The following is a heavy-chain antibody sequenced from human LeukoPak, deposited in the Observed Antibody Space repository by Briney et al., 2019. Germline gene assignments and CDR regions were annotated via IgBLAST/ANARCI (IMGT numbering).Heavy chain of an antibody. CDR1: GFTFSSSA. CDR3: AKAALYDSSELIDWYFDL. D-gene: IGHD3-22*01. V-gene: IGHV3-23*01. Sequence: PSGGSLRLSCAASGFTFSSSAMSWVRQAPGKGLEWVAAISDTGRLSYCADSVNGRFTISRDNSKNTLYLQMNSLRAEDTAVYYCAKAALYDSSELIDWYFDLWGRGTLVTVSS. J-gene: IGHJ2*01. CDR2: ISDTGRLS.